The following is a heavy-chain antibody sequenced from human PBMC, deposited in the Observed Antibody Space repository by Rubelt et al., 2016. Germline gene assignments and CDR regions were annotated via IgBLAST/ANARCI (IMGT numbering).Heavy chain of an antibody. V-gene: IGHV3-23*03. J-gene: IGHJ4*02. Sequence: LLESGGGLVQPGGSLRLSCAASGFTFSSYAMSWVRQAPGKGLEWVSVIYSGGTTYYADSVKGRFTISRDNAKNSLHLQMNSLRDEDTAVYYCARRDSGRSFDYWGQGNLVTVSS. CDR2: IYSGGTT. D-gene: IGHD6-19*01. CDR1: GFTFSSYA. CDR3: ARRDSGRSFDY.